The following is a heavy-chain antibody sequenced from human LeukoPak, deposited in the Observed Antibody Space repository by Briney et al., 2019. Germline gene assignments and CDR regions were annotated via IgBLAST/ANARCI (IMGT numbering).Heavy chain of an antibody. CDR1: GFTFSCYG. D-gene: IGHD6-13*01. Sequence: GGSLRLSCAASGFTFSCYGMHWVRQAPGKGLEWVAVIWYDGSNKYSADSVKGRFTISRDNSKNTLYLQMNSLRAEDTAVYYCARAGIAAAGTGDGYFDYWGQGTLVTVSS. J-gene: IGHJ4*02. V-gene: IGHV3-33*01. CDR3: ARAGIAAAGTGDGYFDY. CDR2: IWYDGSNK.